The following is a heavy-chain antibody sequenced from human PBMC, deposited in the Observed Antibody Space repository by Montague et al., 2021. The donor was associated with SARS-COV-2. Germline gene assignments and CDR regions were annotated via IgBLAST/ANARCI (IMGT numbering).Heavy chain of an antibody. V-gene: IGHV3-7*01. CDR2: IKQDGSGK. J-gene: IGHJ4*02. D-gene: IGHD5-18*01. Sequence: SLRLSCAASGFTFSSYWMSWVRQAPGKGLEWVANIKQDGSGKYYVDTVKGRFSISRDNAKNSLYLQMSSLRAEDTAMYYCTRLGRGYSDGLDYWGQGTLVTVSS. CDR3: TRLGRGYSDGLDY. CDR1: GFTFSSYW.